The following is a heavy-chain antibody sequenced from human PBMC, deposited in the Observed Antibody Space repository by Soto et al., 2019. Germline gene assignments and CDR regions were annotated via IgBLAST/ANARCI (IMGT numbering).Heavy chain of an antibody. D-gene: IGHD6-6*01. CDR1: GGTFSSHA. J-gene: IGHJ4*02. Sequence: QVHLVQSGAEVTKAGSSVKVSCKASGGTFSSHAFSWVRQAPGQGLEWVGGIIPIFETANYAHEFQGRVTISADESTNTVILELKNLRSDDTAIYFCAIGDRSSWIGNHWGPGTQVTVS. CDR2: IIPIFETA. V-gene: IGHV1-69*01. CDR3: AIGDRSSWIGNH.